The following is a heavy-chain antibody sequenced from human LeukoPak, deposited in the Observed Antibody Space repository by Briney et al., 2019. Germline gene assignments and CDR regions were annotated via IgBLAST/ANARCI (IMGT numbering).Heavy chain of an antibody. CDR1: GGSISSSTYY. CDR3: VRGSTLRHYQY. Sequence: SETLSLTCAVSGGSISSSTYYWGWIRRPPGKGLEWIGSIYYSGSTYYNPSLKSRVTVSVDTSRNQFSLNLSSVTAADTAVYYCVRGSTLRHYQYWGQGTLVTVSS. V-gene: IGHV4-39*01. D-gene: IGHD3-16*01. J-gene: IGHJ4*02. CDR2: IYYSGST.